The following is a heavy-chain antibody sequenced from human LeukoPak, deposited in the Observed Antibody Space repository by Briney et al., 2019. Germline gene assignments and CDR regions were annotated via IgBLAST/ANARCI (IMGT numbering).Heavy chain of an antibody. Sequence: ASVTVSCKASGYTFTSYYMHWVRQAPGQGLEWVGIINPSGGSTSYAQKFQGRVTMTRDTSTSTVYMELSSLRSEDTAVYYCASGSIGYCSGGSCYYYGMDVWGQGTTVTVSS. CDR2: INPSGGST. CDR3: ASGSIGYCSGGSCYYYGMDV. D-gene: IGHD2-15*01. J-gene: IGHJ6*02. CDR1: GYTFTSYY. V-gene: IGHV1-46*01.